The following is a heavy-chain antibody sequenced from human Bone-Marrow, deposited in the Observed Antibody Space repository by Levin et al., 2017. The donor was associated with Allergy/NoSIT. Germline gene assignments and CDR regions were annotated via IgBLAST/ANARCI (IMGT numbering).Heavy chain of an antibody. V-gene: IGHV4-30-4*01. CDR1: GASVTTDDNF. D-gene: IGHD3-22*01. Sequence: SETLSLTCTVSGASVTTDDNFWSWIRQPPGKGLEWIGYISYTGSTNYNPSLKSRVTISLDTSKNRVSLNLNSVTAADTAMYYCARDEDSRSGGYYGMDVWGQGTTVTVSS. J-gene: IGHJ6*02. CDR2: ISYTGST. CDR3: ARDEDSRSGGYYGMDV.